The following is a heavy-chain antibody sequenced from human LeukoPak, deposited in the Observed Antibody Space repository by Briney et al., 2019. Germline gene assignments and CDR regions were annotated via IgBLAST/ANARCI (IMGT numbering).Heavy chain of an antibody. D-gene: IGHD1-1*01. CDR2: IYYSGST. V-gene: IGHV4-30-4*01. CDR3: ARGGGNDYFDY. J-gene: IGHJ4*02. CDR1: GGSISSGDYY. Sequence: PSQTLSLTCTVSGGSISSGDYYWSWIRQPPGKGLEWIGYIYYSGSTYYNPSLKSRVIISVDTSKNQFSLKLSSVTAADTAAYYCARGGGNDYFDYWGQGTLVTVSS.